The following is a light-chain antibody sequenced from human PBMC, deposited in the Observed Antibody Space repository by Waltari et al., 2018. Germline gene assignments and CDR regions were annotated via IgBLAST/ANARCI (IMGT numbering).Light chain of an antibody. CDR1: LSPLHTDGATY. V-gene: IGKV2-29*02. Sequence: DVVMTQTPVSLSVTPGQPASTPCKSSLSPLHTDGATYLYWYLQKPVQYPQVLIYEVPSRLSGVPDRFSGSGSGTDVTLKISRVEAEDVGVYYCMQGKDAYTFGPGTTLEIK. CDR3: MQGKDAYT. J-gene: IGKJ2*01. CDR2: EVP.